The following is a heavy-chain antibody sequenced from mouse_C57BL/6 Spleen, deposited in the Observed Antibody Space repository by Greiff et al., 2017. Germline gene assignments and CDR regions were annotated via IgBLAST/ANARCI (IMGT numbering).Heavy chain of an antibody. V-gene: IGHV5-6*02. D-gene: IGHD1-1*01. J-gene: IGHJ1*03. Sequence: DVKLQESGGDLVKPGGSLKLSCAASGFTFSSYGMSWVRQTPDKRLEWVATISSGGSYTYYPDSVKGRFTISRDNAKNTLYLQMSSLKSEDTAMYYCARLSSLYWYFDVWGTGTTVTVSS. CDR2: ISSGGSYT. CDR3: ARLSSLYWYFDV. CDR1: GFTFSSYG.